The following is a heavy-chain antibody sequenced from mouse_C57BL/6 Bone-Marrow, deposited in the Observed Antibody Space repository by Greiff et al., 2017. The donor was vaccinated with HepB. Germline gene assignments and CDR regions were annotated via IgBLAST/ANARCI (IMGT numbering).Heavy chain of an antibody. CDR3: ATYPSYYYGGWDFDV. Sequence: QVQLQQSGAELARPGASVKLSCKASGYTFTSYGISWVKQRTGQGLEWIGEIYPRSGNTYYNEKFKGKATLTADKSSSTAYMELRSLTSEDSAVYFCATYPSYYYGGWDFDVWGTGTTVTVSS. J-gene: IGHJ1*03. V-gene: IGHV1-81*01. CDR2: IYPRSGNT. CDR1: GYTFTSYG. D-gene: IGHD1-1*01.